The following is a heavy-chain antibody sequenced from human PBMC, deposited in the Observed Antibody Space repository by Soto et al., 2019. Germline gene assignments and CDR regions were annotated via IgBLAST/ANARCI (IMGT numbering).Heavy chain of an antibody. CDR2: IYYSGST. V-gene: IGHV4-39*01. CDR3: ARLISGSSNFDN. J-gene: IGHJ4*02. Sequence: SETLCLTCTVPGGSISSSSYHWVWTRQPPGKGLEWIGNIYYSGSTYYTPSLKSRVTISVDTSKNQFSLKLSSVTAADTAVYYCARLISGSSNFDNWGQGTLVTVSS. CDR1: GGSISSSSYH. D-gene: IGHD1-26*01.